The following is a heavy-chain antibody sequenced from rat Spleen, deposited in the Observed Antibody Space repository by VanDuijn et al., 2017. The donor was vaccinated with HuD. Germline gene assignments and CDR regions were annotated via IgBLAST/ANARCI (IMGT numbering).Heavy chain of an antibody. CDR2: ITYDGSST. CDR3: ARAGYLRDWYFDF. CDR1: GFTFSDYN. V-gene: IGHV5-7*01. D-gene: IGHD2-2*01. J-gene: IGHJ1*01. Sequence: EVQLVESGGGLVQPGRSLRLSCAASGFTFSDYNMAWVRQAPRKGLEWVAIITYDGSSTYYRDSVKGRFTISRDNAESTLYLQMDSLRSEDTATYHCARAGYLRDWYFDFWGPGAMVTVSS.